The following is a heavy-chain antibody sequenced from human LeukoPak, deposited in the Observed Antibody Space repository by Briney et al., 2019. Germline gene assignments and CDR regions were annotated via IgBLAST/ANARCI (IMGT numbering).Heavy chain of an antibody. J-gene: IGHJ6*02. CDR1: GGSVSSGSYY. V-gene: IGHV4-61*01. Sequence: TSETLSLTCTVSGGSVSSGSYYWSWIRQPPGKGLEWIGYIYYSGSTNYNPSLKSRVTISVDTSKNQFSLKLSSVTAADTAVYYCARGRTSIAVAGPGIYYYYGMDVWGQGTTVTVSS. D-gene: IGHD6-19*01. CDR3: ARGRTSIAVAGPGIYYYYGMDV. CDR2: IYYSGST.